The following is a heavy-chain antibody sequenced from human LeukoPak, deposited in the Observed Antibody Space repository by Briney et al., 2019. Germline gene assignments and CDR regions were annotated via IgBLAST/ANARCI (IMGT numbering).Heavy chain of an antibody. CDR1: GFTFDDYT. D-gene: IGHD3-3*01. CDR3: AKDTNRLPTYYDFWSGYSLDY. J-gene: IGHJ4*02. Sequence: GGSLRLSCAASGFTFDDYTMHWVRQAPGKGLEWVSLISWDGGSTNYADSVKGRFTISRDNSKNSLYLQMNSLRTEDTALYYCAKDTNRLPTYYDFWSGYSLDYWGQGTLVTVSS. CDR2: ISWDGGST. V-gene: IGHV3-43*01.